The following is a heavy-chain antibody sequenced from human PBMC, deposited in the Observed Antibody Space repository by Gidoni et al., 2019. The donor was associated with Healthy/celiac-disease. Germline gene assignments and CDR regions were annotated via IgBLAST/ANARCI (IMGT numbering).Heavy chain of an antibody. CDR2: FIPIIGTA. V-gene: IGHV1-69*01. CDR1: EGTFSSYA. J-gene: IGHJ6*02. CDR3: ARQGLDYYYGMDV. Sequence: QVQLVQSGAEVKKPVSSVKVSFKASEGTFSSYAISWVRQAPGQGLEWMGGFIPIIGTANYAQKFQGRVTITADESTSTAYMELSSLRSEDTAVYYCARQGLDYYYGMDVWGQGTTVTVSS.